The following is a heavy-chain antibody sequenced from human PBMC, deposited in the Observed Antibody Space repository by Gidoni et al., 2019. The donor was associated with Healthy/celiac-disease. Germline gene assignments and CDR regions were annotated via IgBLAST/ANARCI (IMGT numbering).Heavy chain of an antibody. V-gene: IGHV3-21*01. CDR2: ISSSRSYI. J-gene: IGHJ4*02. D-gene: IGHD1-26*01. Sequence: EVQLVESGGGVVKPGGSLRLSCAASGFTFSSYSMNWVRQAPGKGLAWVSSISSSRSYIYYADSVKGRFTISRDNAKNSLYLQMNSLRAEDTAVYYCAGGVVGALRMVDYWGQGTLVTVSS. CDR1: GFTFSSYS. CDR3: AGGVVGALRMVDY.